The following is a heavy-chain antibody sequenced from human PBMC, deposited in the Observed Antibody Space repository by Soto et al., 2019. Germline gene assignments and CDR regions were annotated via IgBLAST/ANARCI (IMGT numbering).Heavy chain of an antibody. V-gene: IGHV1-18*01. D-gene: IGHD3-9*01. CDR3: ARGVRYLGRLFGSGGMDV. J-gene: IGHJ6*02. CDR2: ISAYNGNT. CDR1: GYTFTSYG. Sequence: ASVKVTCKASGYTFTSYGISWVRQAPGQGLEWMGWISAYNGNTNYAQKLQGKVTMTTDTSTSTAYMELRSLRTDDTAVYYCARGVRYLGRLFGSGGMDVWGQGTTVTVSS.